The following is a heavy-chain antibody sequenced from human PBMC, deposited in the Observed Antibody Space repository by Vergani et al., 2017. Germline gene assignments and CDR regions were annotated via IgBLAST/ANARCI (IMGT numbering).Heavy chain of an antibody. CDR1: GFTFSSYA. CDR3: AIARDPNCKGGNCYSYYYGLDL. CDR2: ISGSGGNT. J-gene: IGHJ6*02. D-gene: IGHD2-15*01. Sequence: EVQLLESGGGLVQPGGSLRLSCGASGFTFSSYAMTWVRQATGKGLEWGSAISGSGGNTFYTASVKGRFTISRDNFKDTLYLQMNSLRVEDTAIYYCAIARDPNCKGGNCYSYYYGLDLWGQGTTVTVSS. V-gene: IGHV3-23*01.